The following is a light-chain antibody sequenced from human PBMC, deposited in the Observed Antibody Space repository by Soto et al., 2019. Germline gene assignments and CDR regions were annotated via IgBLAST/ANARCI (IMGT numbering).Light chain of an antibody. CDR3: QQRYNWLT. Sequence: EIVLTQSPATLSXXXXXXXTLSCRASQSVTKYLAWYQQKPGQAPRLLIFDTSNRATGIPARFSGSGSGTDFTLTISSLESDDSGIYYCQQRYNWLTFGGGTKVEIK. J-gene: IGKJ4*01. V-gene: IGKV3-11*01. CDR2: DTS. CDR1: QSVTKY.